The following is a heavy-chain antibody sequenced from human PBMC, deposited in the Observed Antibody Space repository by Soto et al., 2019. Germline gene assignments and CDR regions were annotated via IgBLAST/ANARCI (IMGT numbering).Heavy chain of an antibody. CDR2: IVVGSGNT. Sequence: SVKVSCKASGFTFTSSAVQWVRQARGQRLEWIGWIVVGSGNTNYAQKFQERVTITRDMSTSTAYMELSSLRSEDTAVYYCAADPSSSWSYYYYGMDVWGQGTTVTVSS. V-gene: IGHV1-58*01. CDR1: GFTFTSSA. D-gene: IGHD6-13*01. CDR3: AADPSSSWSYYYYGMDV. J-gene: IGHJ6*02.